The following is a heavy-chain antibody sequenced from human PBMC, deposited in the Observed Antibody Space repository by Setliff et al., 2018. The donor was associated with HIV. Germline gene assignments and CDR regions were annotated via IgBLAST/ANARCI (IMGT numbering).Heavy chain of an antibody. Sequence: ASVKVSCKASGYIFNNYGISWVRQAPGQGLEWMGWISAYNGNVKFAQTVQGRLTMTTDTSTNTAYMELGSLTSDDTAVYYCARSSSGDYWGQGTQVTVSS. J-gene: IGHJ4*02. V-gene: IGHV1-18*01. D-gene: IGHD3-10*01. CDR1: GYIFNNYG. CDR2: ISAYNGNV. CDR3: ARSSSGDY.